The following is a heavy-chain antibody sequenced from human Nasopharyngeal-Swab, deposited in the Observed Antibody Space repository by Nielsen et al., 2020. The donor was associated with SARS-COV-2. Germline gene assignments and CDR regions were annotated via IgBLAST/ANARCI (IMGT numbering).Heavy chain of an antibody. CDR2: IYYSGST. CDR1: GDSINSNTYY. V-gene: IGHV4-39*01. J-gene: IGHJ4*02. D-gene: IGHD6-13*01. CDR3: ATHPRGQLDPFDY. Sequence: SETLSLTCTVSGDSINSNTYYWGWIRQPPGKGLEWIGTIYYSGSTYYNPSLKSRVTISVDTSKNQFSLKLSSVTAADTAVYYCATHPRGQLDPFDYWGQGSLVTVSS.